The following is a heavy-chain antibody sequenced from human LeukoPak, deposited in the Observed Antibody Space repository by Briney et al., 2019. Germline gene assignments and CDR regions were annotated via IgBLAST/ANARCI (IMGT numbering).Heavy chain of an antibody. Sequence: SETLSLTCTVSGGSISSSSYYWGWIRQPPGKGLEWIGSIYYSGSTYYNPSLKSRVTISVDTSKNQFSLKLSSVTAADTAVYYCARRRYERRGAFDPWGQGTLVTVSS. V-gene: IGHV4-39*01. D-gene: IGHD4/OR15-4a*01. CDR3: ARRRYERRGAFDP. CDR1: GGSISSSSYY. CDR2: IYYSGST. J-gene: IGHJ5*02.